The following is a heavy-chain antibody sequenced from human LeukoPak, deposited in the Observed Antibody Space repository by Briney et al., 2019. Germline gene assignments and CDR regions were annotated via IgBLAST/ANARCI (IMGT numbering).Heavy chain of an antibody. V-gene: IGHV1-18*01. Sequence: ASVKVSCKASGYTFTSYGISWVRQAPGQGLEWMGWISAYNGNTNYAQKLQGRVTMTTDTSTSTAYMELRSLRSDDTAVYYCARVPMYYYDSSGYYRSLFDYWGQGTLVTVSS. D-gene: IGHD3-22*01. CDR3: ARVPMYYYDSSGYYRSLFDY. CDR1: GYTFTSYG. CDR2: ISAYNGNT. J-gene: IGHJ4*02.